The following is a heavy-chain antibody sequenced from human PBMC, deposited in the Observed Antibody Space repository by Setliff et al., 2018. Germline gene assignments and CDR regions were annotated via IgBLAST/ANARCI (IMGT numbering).Heavy chain of an antibody. J-gene: IGHJ3*01. CDR2: TIPMFGTT. D-gene: IGHD2-2*01. Sequence: SVKVSCKATGGTFRNYGISWVRQAPGQGLEWMGGTIPMFGTTNYAHKFQGRVTIITDESTSTAYMELSSLRSEDTAVYYCARFGGSCSSSSCYASDLWGQGTMVTVSS. CDR3: ARFGGSCSSSSCYASDL. V-gene: IGHV1-69*05. CDR1: GGTFRNYG.